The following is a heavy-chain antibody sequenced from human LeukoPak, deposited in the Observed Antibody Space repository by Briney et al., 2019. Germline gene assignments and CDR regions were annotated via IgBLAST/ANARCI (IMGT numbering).Heavy chain of an antibody. CDR1: GGTFSSYA. D-gene: IGHD3-3*01. V-gene: IGHV1-69*13. Sequence: GASVKVSCKASGGTFSSYAISWVRQAPGQGLEWMGGIIPIFGTANYAQKFQGRVTITADESTSTAYMELSSLRSEDTALYYCAGGGTYYDFWSGYWLDYWGQGTLVTVSS. J-gene: IGHJ4*02. CDR2: IIPIFGTA. CDR3: AGGGTYYDFWSGYWLDY.